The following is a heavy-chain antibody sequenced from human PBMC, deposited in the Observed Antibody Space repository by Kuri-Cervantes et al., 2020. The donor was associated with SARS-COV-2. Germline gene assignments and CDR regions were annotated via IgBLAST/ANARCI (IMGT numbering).Heavy chain of an antibody. CDR2: IYYSGST. Sequence: SETLSLTCTVSGGSISSSSYYWGWIRQPPGKGLEWIGSIYYSGSTYYNPSLKSRVTISVETSKNQFSLKLSSVTAADTAVYYCARGLNGYYYDSSGWEDYYYYGMDVWGQGTTVTVSS. J-gene: IGHJ6*02. D-gene: IGHD3-22*01. CDR3: ARGLNGYYYDSSGWEDYYYYGMDV. V-gene: IGHV4-39*01. CDR1: GGSISSSSYY.